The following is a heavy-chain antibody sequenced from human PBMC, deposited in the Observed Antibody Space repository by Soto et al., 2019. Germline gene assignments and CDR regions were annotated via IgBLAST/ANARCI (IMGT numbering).Heavy chain of an antibody. CDR1: GGSISSSNW. V-gene: IGHV4-4*02. J-gene: IGHJ6*02. Sequence: QVQLQESGPGLVKPSGTLSLTCAVSGGSISSSNWWSWVRQPPGKGLEWIGEIYHSGSTNYNPSLKSRVTISVDKSKNQFSLKLSSVTAADTAVYYCARGLGEQLPSRDYYYGMDVWGQGTTVTVSS. D-gene: IGHD5-18*01. CDR2: IYHSGST. CDR3: ARGLGEQLPSRDYYYGMDV.